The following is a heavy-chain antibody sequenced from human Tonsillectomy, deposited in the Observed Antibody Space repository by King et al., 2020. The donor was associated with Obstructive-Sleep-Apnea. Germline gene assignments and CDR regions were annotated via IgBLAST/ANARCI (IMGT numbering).Heavy chain of an antibody. V-gene: IGHV3-30*04. CDR1: GFTFSSYA. CDR2: ISYDGSNK. Sequence: VQLVESGGGVVQPGRSLRLSCAASGFTFSSYALVWVRQAPGKGLEWVAVISYDGSNKYYADSVKGRFTISRDNSKNTLYLQMNGLRAEDTAVYYCARVTSSSWSTPEGHGGMDVWDQGTTVTVSS. J-gene: IGHJ6*02. CDR3: ARVTSSSWSTPEGHGGMDV. D-gene: IGHD6-13*01.